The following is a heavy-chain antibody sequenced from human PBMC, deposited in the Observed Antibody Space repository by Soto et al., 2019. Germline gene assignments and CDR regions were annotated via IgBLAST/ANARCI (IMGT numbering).Heavy chain of an antibody. D-gene: IGHD6-19*01. V-gene: IGHV1-18*01. Sequence: QVQLVQSGAEVKKPGASVKVACKASGYTFTSYGISGVRQAPGQGLEWMGWSSAYKGNTNYAQELQGRVTTTTDTSTSTASMELRSLRSDDTAVYYCARDLAVGLVDYWGQGTLGTVSS. CDR3: ARDLAVGLVDY. CDR2: SSAYKGNT. J-gene: IGHJ4*02. CDR1: GYTFTSYG.